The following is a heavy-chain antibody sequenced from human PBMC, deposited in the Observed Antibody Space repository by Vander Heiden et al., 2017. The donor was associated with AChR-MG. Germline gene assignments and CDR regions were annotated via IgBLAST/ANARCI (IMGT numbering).Heavy chain of an antibody. D-gene: IGHD3-3*01. Sequence: QVQLQQWGAGLLKPSETLSLTCAVYGGSFSGYYWSWIRQPPGKGLEWIGEINHSGSTNYNPSLKSRVTISVDTSKNQFSLKLSSVTAADTAVYYCARVGLAIFGVVIMDYYYGMDVWGQGTTVTVSS. CDR1: GGSFSGYY. CDR3: ARVGLAIFGVVIMDYYYGMDV. CDR2: INHSGST. V-gene: IGHV4-34*01. J-gene: IGHJ6*02.